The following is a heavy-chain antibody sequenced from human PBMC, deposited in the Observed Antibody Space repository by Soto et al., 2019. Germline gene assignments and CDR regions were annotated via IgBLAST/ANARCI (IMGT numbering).Heavy chain of an antibody. Sequence: PGGSLRLSCAASGFTFKTYAMHWVRQAPGKGLEWVAVISYDGSNTYYADSVKGRFTISRDNSKNTLYLQMNSLRVEDTAVYYCARTGIQLWNYGLDVWGQGTTVTVSS. CDR3: ARTGIQLWNYGLDV. CDR1: GFTFKTYA. CDR2: ISYDGSNT. J-gene: IGHJ6*02. D-gene: IGHD5-18*01. V-gene: IGHV3-30-3*01.